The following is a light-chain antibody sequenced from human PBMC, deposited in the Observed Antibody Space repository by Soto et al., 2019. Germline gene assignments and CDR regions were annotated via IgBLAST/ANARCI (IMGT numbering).Light chain of an antibody. CDR3: QQCGSSPLT. Sequence: EIVLTQSPGTLSSSPGERATLSCRASQSVSSSFLAWYQQKPGQAPMLLINGASSRATGLPDRFSGSGSRTDYTLTISRLEPEDSAVYYCQQCGSSPLTFGGGTKVEIK. CDR1: QSVSSSF. J-gene: IGKJ4*02. V-gene: IGKV3-20*01. CDR2: GAS.